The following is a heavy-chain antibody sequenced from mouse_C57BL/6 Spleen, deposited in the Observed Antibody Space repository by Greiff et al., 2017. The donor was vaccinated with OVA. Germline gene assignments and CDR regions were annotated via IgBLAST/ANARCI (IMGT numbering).Heavy chain of an antibody. CDR2: INPSHGGT. CDR3: ARAYYSNWFAY. CDR1: GYTFTSYW. D-gene: IGHD2-5*01. J-gene: IGHJ3*01. V-gene: IGHV1-53*01. Sequence: QVQLQQPGPELVKPGASVKLSCKASGYTFTSYWMNWVKQRPGQGLEWIGNINPSHGGTNYNEKFKSKATLTVDKSSSTAYMQLHSLTTEDSAVYYCARAYYSNWFAYWGQGTLVTVSA.